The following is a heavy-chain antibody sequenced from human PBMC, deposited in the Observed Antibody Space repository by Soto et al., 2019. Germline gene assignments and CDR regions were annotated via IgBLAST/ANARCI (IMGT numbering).Heavy chain of an antibody. CDR3: ARDYQWLRLSDVVSGYYYMDV. Sequence: QVQLVQSGAEVKKPGSSVKVSCKASGGTFSSYTISWVRQAPGQGLEWMGRIIPILGIANYAQKIQGRVTITVDKSTSTAYMELSSLRSEDTAVYYCARDYQWLRLSDVVSGYYYMDVWGKGTTVTVSS. D-gene: IGHD5-12*01. CDR1: GGTFSSYT. J-gene: IGHJ6*03. CDR2: IIPILGIA. V-gene: IGHV1-69*08.